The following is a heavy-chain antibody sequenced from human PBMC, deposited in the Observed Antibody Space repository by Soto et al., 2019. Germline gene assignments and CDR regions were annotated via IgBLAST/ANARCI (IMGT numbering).Heavy chain of an antibody. V-gene: IGHV3-9*01. CDR3: AKGRGAAGSYGMDV. CDR2: SSWNSGSI. CDR1: GFTFDDYA. J-gene: IGHJ6*02. D-gene: IGHD6-13*01. Sequence: EAQLVESGGGLVQPGWSLRLSCAASGFTFDDYAMHWVRQAPGKGLEWVSSSSWNSGSIGYADSVKGRFTISRDKAKKSLYLQMNSLRAEDTALYYCAKGRGAAGSYGMDVWGQGTTVTVSS.